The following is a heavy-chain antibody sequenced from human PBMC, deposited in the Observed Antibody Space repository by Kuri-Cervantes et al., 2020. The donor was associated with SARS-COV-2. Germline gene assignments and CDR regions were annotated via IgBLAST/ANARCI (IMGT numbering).Heavy chain of an antibody. D-gene: IGHD3-10*01. J-gene: IGHJ6*03. Sequence: SQTLSLTCAVSGYSISSGYYWGWIRQPPGKGLEWIGSIYHSGGTYYNPSLKSRVTISVDTSKNQFSLKLSSVTAADTAVYYCGRGLDYYYYYMDVWGKGTTVTVSS. CDR1: GYSISSGYY. V-gene: IGHV4-38-2*01. CDR3: GRGLDYYYYYMDV. CDR2: IYHSGGT.